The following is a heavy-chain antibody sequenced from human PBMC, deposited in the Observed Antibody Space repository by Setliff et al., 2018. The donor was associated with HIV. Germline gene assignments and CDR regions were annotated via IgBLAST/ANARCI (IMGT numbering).Heavy chain of an antibody. V-gene: IGHV1-69*13. D-gene: IGHD6-6*01. J-gene: IGHJ6*02. Sequence: SVKVSCKASGYTFTNYAISWVRQAPGQGLEWMGGIIPIFGTANYAQKFQGRVTITADESTTTAYMELSSLRSENTAVYYCVRVTSSSTGYNYYYGMDVWGQGTKVTVAS. CDR2: IIPIFGTA. CDR1: GYTFTNYA. CDR3: VRVTSSSTGYNYYYGMDV.